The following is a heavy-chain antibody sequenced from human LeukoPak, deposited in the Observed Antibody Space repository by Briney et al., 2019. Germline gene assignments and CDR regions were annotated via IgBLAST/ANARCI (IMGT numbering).Heavy chain of an antibody. V-gene: IGHV3-53*01. CDR2: LYSGGST. Sequence: GGSLRLSCAASGFTVSSNYMSWVRQAPGKGLEWVSILYSGGSTYYADSAKGRFTISRDNSKNTLYLQMNSLRAEDTAVYYCARTGYYYDSSGYYPFDYWGQGTLVTVSS. CDR1: GFTVSSNY. CDR3: ARTGYYYDSSGYYPFDY. J-gene: IGHJ4*02. D-gene: IGHD3-22*01.